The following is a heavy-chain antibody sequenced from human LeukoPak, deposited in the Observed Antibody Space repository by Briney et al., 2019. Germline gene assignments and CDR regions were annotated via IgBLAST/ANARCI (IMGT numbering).Heavy chain of an antibody. J-gene: IGHJ6*02. CDR2: ISWNSGSI. D-gene: IGHD5-24*01. CDR1: GFTVSSNY. CDR3: AKDLKGWLPDQGGYYYYYGMDV. V-gene: IGHV3-9*01. Sequence: GGSLRLSCAASGFTVSSNYMSWVRQAPGKGLEWVSGISWNSGSIGYADSVKGRFTISRDNAKNSLYLQMNSLRAEDTALYYCAKDLKGWLPDQGGYYYYYGMDVWGQGTTVTVSS.